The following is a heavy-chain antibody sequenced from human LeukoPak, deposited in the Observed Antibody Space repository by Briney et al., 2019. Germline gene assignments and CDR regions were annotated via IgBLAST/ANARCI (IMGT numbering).Heavy chain of an antibody. D-gene: IGHD3-22*01. CDR1: GYTLTELS. V-gene: IGHV1-24*01. CDR2: FDPEDGET. CDR3: ATHGYYDSSGYYYVDY. Sequence: GASVKVSCKVSGYTLTELSMHWVRQAPGKGLEWMGGFDPEDGETIYAQKFQGRVTMTEDTSIDTAYMELSSLRSEDTAVYYCATHGYYDSSGYYYVDYWGQGTLVTVSS. J-gene: IGHJ4*02.